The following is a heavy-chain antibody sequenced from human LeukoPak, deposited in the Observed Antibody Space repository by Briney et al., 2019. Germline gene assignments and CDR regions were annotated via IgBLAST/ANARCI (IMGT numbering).Heavy chain of an antibody. J-gene: IGHJ4*01. V-gene: IGHV3-21*06. D-gene: IGHD3-10*01. CDR3: ARDHGIPGSGSYRFDY. CDR1: GFTFSSYS. Sequence: GGSLRLSCAPSGFTFSSYSMNWVRQAPGKGLEWVSSISSSSSYIYYADSVKGRFTISRDYAKNLLYLQMNSLRVEDTAVYYCARDHGIPGSGSYRFDYWGHGTLVTVSS. CDR2: ISSSSSYI.